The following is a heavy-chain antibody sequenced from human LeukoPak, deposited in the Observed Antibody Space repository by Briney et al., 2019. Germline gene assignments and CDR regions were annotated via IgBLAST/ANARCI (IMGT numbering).Heavy chain of an antibody. CDR1: GGSFSGYY. Sequence: NASETLSLTCAVYGGSFSGYYWSWIRQHPGKGLEWIGYIYYSGSTYYNPSLKSRVTISVDTSKNQFSLKLSSVTAADTAVYYCARLAFYDSSGYYYAFDIWGQGTMVTVSS. CDR3: ARLAFYDSSGYYYAFDI. V-gene: IGHV4-31*11. CDR2: IYYSGST. D-gene: IGHD3-22*01. J-gene: IGHJ3*02.